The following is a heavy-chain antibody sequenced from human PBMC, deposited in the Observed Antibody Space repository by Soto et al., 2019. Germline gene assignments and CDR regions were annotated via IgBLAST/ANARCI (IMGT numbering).Heavy chain of an antibody. CDR3: TTRYCSSTSCYNNYYNYGMDV. V-gene: IGHV3-15*01. CDR2: IKSKTDGVTT. Sequence: PGGSLRLSCAASGFTCSNAWMSWIRQSPGKGLEWVGRIKSKTDGVTTDYAAPVRGRFTISRDDSKNTVFLQMNSLKTEDTAVYFCTTRYCSSTSCYNNYYNYGMDVWGQGTTVTVSS. CDR1: GFTCSNAW. D-gene: IGHD2-2*02. J-gene: IGHJ6*02.